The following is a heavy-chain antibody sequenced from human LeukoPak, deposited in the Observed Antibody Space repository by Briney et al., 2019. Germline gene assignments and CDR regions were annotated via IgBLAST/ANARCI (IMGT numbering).Heavy chain of an antibody. D-gene: IGHD6-13*01. CDR3: ARDPESAAGPDYYYFYGMDA. J-gene: IGHJ6*02. CDR1: GFTFSDYY. V-gene: IGHV3-11*01. CDR2: ISSRGRTI. Sequence: GGSLRLSCAASGFTFSDYYMSWIRQAPGKGLEWISYISSRGRTIYYADSVKGRFTISRDNAKKSLYLQMNSLRAEDTAVYHCARDPESAAGPDYYYFYGMDAWGQGTTVTVSS.